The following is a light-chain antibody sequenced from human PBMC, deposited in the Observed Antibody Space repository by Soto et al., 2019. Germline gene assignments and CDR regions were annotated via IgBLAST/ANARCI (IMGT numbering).Light chain of an antibody. CDR1: QSVSSSY. CDR3: QQYNNWRT. CDR2: GAS. J-gene: IGKJ1*01. Sequence: EIVLTQSPGILSLSPGERATLSCRASQSVSSSYLAWYQQKPGQAPRLLIYGASTRATGIPARFSGSGSGTEFTLTISSLQSEDFAVYYCQQYNNWRTFGQGTKVDIK. V-gene: IGKV3-15*01.